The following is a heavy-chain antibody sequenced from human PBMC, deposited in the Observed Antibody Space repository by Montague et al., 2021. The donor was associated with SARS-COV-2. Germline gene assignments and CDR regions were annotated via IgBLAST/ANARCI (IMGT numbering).Heavy chain of an antibody. CDR3: AIYSSGWYGWGFDY. Sequence: SLRLSCAASGFTFSSYEMNWVRQAPGKGLKWVSYISSSGSTIYYADSVKGRFTISRDNAKNSLYLQMNSLRAEDTAVYYCAIYSSGWYGWGFDYWGQGTLVTVSS. D-gene: IGHD6-19*01. J-gene: IGHJ4*02. V-gene: IGHV3-48*03. CDR1: GFTFSSYE. CDR2: ISSSGSTI.